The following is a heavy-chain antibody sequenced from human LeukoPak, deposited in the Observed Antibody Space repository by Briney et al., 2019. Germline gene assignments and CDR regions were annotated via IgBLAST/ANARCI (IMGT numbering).Heavy chain of an antibody. CDR3: ASYMVAASTKYYFDH. D-gene: IGHD6-13*01. CDR2: INYSGST. Sequence: SETLSLTCTVSGGSISISNYYWAWMRQPPGKGLEWIASINYSGSTYYNPSLRSRVTTSVDTSKNQFSLKVSSVTAADTAVYYCASYMVAASTKYYFDHWGQGTLVTVSS. J-gene: IGHJ4*02. V-gene: IGHV4-39*01. CDR1: GGSISISNYY.